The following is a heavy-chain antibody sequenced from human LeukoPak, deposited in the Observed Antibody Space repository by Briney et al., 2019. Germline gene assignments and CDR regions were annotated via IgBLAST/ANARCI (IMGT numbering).Heavy chain of an antibody. Sequence: PGGSLRLSCAASGFTFSSYGMHWVRQAPGKGLEWVAVIWYDGSNKYYADSVKGRFTISRDNSKNTLYLQMNSLRAEDTAVYYCARDAEPYYFDSSAAFDIWGQGTMVTVSS. V-gene: IGHV3-33*01. D-gene: IGHD3-22*01. J-gene: IGHJ3*02. CDR1: GFTFSSYG. CDR3: ARDAEPYYFDSSAAFDI. CDR2: IWYDGSNK.